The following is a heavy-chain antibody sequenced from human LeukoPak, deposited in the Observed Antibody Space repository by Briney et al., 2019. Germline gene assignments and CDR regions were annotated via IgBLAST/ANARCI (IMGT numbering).Heavy chain of an antibody. V-gene: IGHV1-2*02. CDR1: GYTFTGYY. J-gene: IGHJ4*02. Sequence: ASVNVSCKASGYTFTGYYMHWVRPAPGQGGEWMGWIYPNRGGTNNAQTFQGRVTMTRDRPISTAYMELSRLRSDHTAVYYCARDSGYEQQLTDWGQGTLVTVSS. CDR2: IYPNRGGT. D-gene: IGHD6-13*01. CDR3: ARDSGYEQQLTD.